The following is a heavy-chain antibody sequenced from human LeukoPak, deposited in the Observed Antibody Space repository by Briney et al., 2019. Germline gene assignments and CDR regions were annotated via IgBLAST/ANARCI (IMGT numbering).Heavy chain of an antibody. J-gene: IGHJ2*01. D-gene: IGHD2-2*01. CDR2: IDIPGNT. CDR1: GFTLSSYD. V-gene: IGHV3-13*01. Sequence: GGSLRLSCAASGFTLSSYDMHWVRQPKGKGLEWVSGIDIPGNTYYPDSVTGRFTMSRESAENSLYLQMNSLRVGDTAVYYCARMYIVVGPAEGWCFDLWGRGTLVTVSS. CDR3: ARMYIVVGPAEGWCFDL.